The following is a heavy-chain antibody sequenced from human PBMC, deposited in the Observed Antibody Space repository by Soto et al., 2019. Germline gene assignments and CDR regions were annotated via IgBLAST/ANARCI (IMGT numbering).Heavy chain of an antibody. Sequence: GGSLKISCKASGYIFSKYWMGWVREVRGKGLGWMGIIWPGDSDTRYSPAFEGQVTISVDKSTTTAYLQCSSLKASDTAMYYCARQLDVVRAITRRYYFDSWGQGTLVTVSS. CDR2: IWPGDSDT. CDR1: GYIFSKYW. J-gene: IGHJ4*02. V-gene: IGHV5-51*01. CDR3: ARQLDVVRAITRRYYFDS. D-gene: IGHD3-10*01.